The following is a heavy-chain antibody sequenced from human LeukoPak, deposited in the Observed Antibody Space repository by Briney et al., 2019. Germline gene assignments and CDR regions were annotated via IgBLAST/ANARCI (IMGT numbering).Heavy chain of an antibody. CDR1: GGSISSYY. CDR2: IYTSGST. V-gene: IGHV4-4*07. J-gene: IGHJ4*02. CDR3: ARGIYYGSSGGGFFDY. D-gene: IGHD3-22*01. Sequence: SETLSLTCTVSGGSISSYYWSWIRQPAGKGLEWIGRIYTSGSTNYNPSLKSRVTISVDTSKNQFSLKLSSVTAADTAVYYCARGIYYGSSGGGFFDYWGQGTLVTVSS.